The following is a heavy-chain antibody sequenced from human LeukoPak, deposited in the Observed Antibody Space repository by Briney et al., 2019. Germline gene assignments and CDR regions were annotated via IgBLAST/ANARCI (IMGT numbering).Heavy chain of an antibody. V-gene: IGHV4-59*01. CDR2: IYHNGNS. J-gene: IGHJ4*02. Sequence: SETLSLTCSVFGDSFNEYYWNWVRQPPGKGLQWIGYIYHNGNSNYNPSLKGRLTISVDTAKNQFSLKLTSVTTADTAVYYCARDGGLQSHFDYWGQGALVTVSS. CDR1: GDSFNEYY. D-gene: IGHD5-24*01. CDR3: ARDGGLQSHFDY.